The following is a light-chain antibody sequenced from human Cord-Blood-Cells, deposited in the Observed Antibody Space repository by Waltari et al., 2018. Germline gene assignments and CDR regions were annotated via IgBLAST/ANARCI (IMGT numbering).Light chain of an antibody. Sequence: SALTQPASVSGSPGPSITISRTGTSRDVGGYNYVFWYQQHPGKAPKLMIYEVSNRPSGVSNRFSGSKSGNTASLTISGLQAEDEADYYCSSYTSSSTWVFGGGTKLTVL. CDR3: SSYTSSSTWV. J-gene: IGLJ3*02. CDR2: EVS. CDR1: SRDVGGYNY. V-gene: IGLV2-14*01.